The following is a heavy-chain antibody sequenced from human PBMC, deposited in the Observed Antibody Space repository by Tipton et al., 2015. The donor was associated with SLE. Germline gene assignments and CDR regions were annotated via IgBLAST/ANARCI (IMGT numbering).Heavy chain of an antibody. CDR1: GGSISSSSYY. CDR2: IYYTGST. CDR3: ARQGAAVNTGLDWFDP. V-gene: IGHV4-39*01. Sequence: TLSLTCSVSGGSISSSSYYWGWIRQPPGKGLGWIVSIYYTGSTHYNTSLKSRVIISVDTSTNQFSLKLSSVTATDTAVYYCARQGAAVNTGLDWFDPWGQGTLVTVSS. J-gene: IGHJ5*02. D-gene: IGHD2-8*02.